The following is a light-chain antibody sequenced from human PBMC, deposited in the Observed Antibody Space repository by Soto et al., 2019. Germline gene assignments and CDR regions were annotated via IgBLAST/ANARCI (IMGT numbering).Light chain of an antibody. CDR2: VAS. Sequence: DIQLTQSPSFLSASVGDRVTITCRASQDITSYLAWYQQKPGKAPNLLISVASTFQSGVPSRFSGSGSGTEFTLTISSLQPEDFATYYCQQLNSYRFTFGPGTKVDIK. J-gene: IGKJ3*01. CDR3: QQLNSYRFT. V-gene: IGKV1-9*01. CDR1: QDITSY.